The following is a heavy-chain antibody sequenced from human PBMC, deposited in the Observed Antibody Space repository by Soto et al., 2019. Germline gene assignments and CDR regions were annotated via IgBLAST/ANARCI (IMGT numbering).Heavy chain of an antibody. D-gene: IGHD3-3*01. J-gene: IGHJ6*02. V-gene: IGHV1-69*06. Sequence: QVQLVQSGAEVKKPGSSVKVSCKASGGTFSSYAISWVRQAPGQGLEWMGGIIPISGTANYAQKFQGRVTITADKSTSTAYMELSSLRSEDTAVYYCARDRNFRNYDFWSGYYSGMDVWGQGTTVTVSS. CDR3: ARDRNFRNYDFWSGYYSGMDV. CDR2: IIPISGTA. CDR1: GGTFSSYA.